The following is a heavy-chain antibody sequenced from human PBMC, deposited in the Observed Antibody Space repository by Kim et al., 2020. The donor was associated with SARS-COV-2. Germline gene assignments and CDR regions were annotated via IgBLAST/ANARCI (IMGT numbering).Heavy chain of an antibody. V-gene: IGHV1-3*01. J-gene: IGHJ4*02. CDR3: ARDMTAAAGTTADY. D-gene: IGHD6-13*01. Sequence: SQKFQGRVTITRDTSASTAYMELSSLRSEDTAVYYCARDMTAAAGTTADYWGQGTLVTVSS.